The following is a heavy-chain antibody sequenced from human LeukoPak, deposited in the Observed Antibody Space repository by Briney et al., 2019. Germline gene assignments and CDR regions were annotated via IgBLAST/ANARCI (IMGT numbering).Heavy chain of an antibody. CDR2: INSDGSYK. CDR3: ARDRRLEDGFDV. V-gene: IGHV3-21*01. Sequence: GGSLRLSCAASGLTFSDYTLNWVRQAPGRGLEWVSSINSDGSYKYFAESVKGRFTISRDNAKNSVFLQMSSLRDEDTAIYYCARDRRLEDGFDVWGQGTMVTVSS. D-gene: IGHD1-1*01. CDR1: GLTFSDYT. J-gene: IGHJ3*01.